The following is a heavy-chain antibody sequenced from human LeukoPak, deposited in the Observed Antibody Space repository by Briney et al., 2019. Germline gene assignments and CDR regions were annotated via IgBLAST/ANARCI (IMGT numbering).Heavy chain of an antibody. CDR1: GGSISSYY. Sequence: KPSETLPLTCTVSGGSISSYYWSWIRQPPGKGLEWIGYIYYSGSTNYNPSLKSRVTISVDTSKNQFSLKLSSVTAADTAVYYCARSGRPLTYYYGSGSYRNCFDPWGQGTLVTVSS. D-gene: IGHD3-10*01. J-gene: IGHJ5*02. V-gene: IGHV4-59*01. CDR3: ARSGRPLTYYYGSGSYRNCFDP. CDR2: IYYSGST.